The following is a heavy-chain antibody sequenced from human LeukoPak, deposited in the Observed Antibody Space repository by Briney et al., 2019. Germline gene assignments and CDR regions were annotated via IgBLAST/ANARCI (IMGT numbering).Heavy chain of an antibody. CDR1: GGSISSYY. CDR2: IYYSGST. V-gene: IGHV4-59*01. J-gene: IGHJ4*02. Sequence: SETLSLTCTVSGGSISSYYWSWIRQPPGKGLEWIGYIYYSGSTNYNPSLKSRVTISVDTSKNQFSLKLSSVTAADTAVYYCARYSGGSGSYYNVFDYWGQGTLVTVPS. CDR3: ARYSGGSGSYYNVFDY. D-gene: IGHD3-10*01.